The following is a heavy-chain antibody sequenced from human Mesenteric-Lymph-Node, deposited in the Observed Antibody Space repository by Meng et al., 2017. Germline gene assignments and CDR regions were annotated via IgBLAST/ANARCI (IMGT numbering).Heavy chain of an antibody. CDR2: ISGSGGST. J-gene: IGHJ6*02. CDR3: SSDYSNYVDYYYGMDV. V-gene: IGHV3-23*01. Sequence: GESLKISCAASGFTFSDYYMSWVRQAPGKGLEWVSAISGSGGSTYYADSVKGRFTISRDNSKNTLYLQMNSLRAEDTAVYYCSSDYSNYVDYYYGMDVWGQGTMVTVSS. D-gene: IGHD4-11*01. CDR1: GFTFSDYY.